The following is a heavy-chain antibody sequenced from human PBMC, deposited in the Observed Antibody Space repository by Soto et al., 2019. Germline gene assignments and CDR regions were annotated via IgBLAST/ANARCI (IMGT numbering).Heavy chain of an antibody. CDR2: INHSGST. J-gene: IGHJ4*02. CDR1: GGSFSGYY. CDR3: ASTEIVVVVAATRGYFDY. D-gene: IGHD2-15*01. V-gene: IGHV4-34*01. Sequence: QVQLQQWGAGLLKPSETLSLTCAVYGGSFSGYYWSWIRQPPGKGLEWIGEINHSGSTNYNPSLKSRGTISVDTSKNQFSLKLSSVTAADTAVYYCASTEIVVVVAATRGYFDYWGQGTLVTVSS.